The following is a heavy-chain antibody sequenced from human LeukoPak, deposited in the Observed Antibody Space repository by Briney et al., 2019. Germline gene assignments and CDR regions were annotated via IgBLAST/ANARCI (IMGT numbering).Heavy chain of an antibody. D-gene: IGHD6-19*01. Sequence: GGSLRLSCAAPGFTFSDSLIHWVRQASGKGLEWVGRIRGKTNTYATSYAASVEGRFTISRDDSKNTAYLQMGSLKTEDTAVYYCTRGSDTDYYYGMDVWGQGTTVTVSS. CDR2: IRGKTNTYAT. CDR3: TRGSDTDYYYGMDV. CDR1: GFTFSDSL. J-gene: IGHJ6*02. V-gene: IGHV3-73*01.